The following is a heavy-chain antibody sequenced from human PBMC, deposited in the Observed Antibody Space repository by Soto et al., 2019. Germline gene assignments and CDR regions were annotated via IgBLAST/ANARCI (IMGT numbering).Heavy chain of an antibody. V-gene: IGHV3-30*04. CDR2: ISYDGSNN. CDR3: ARGDPSYGMDV. CDR1: GFTSSNYF. Sequence: QVQLVESGGGVVQPGRSLRLSCVASGFTSSNYFMHWVRQAPGKGLEWVALISYDGSNNHYTDSVKGRFTISRDNSKNTLYLQMNSLRGEDTAVYFCARGDPSYGMDVWGQGTTVTVSS. J-gene: IGHJ6*02.